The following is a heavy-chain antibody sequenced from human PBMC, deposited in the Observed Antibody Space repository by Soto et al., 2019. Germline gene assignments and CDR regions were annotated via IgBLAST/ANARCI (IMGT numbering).Heavy chain of an antibody. Sequence: HPGGSLRLSCAASGFTFSSYAMHWVRQAPGKGLEWVAVISYDGSNKYYADSVKGRFTISRDNSKNTLYLQMNSLRAEDTAVYYCARSGDDIVVVVAATLGNYYYGMDVWGQGTTVTVSS. CDR2: ISYDGSNK. J-gene: IGHJ6*02. D-gene: IGHD2-15*01. CDR1: GFTFSSYA. CDR3: ARSGDDIVVVVAATLGNYYYGMDV. V-gene: IGHV3-30-3*01.